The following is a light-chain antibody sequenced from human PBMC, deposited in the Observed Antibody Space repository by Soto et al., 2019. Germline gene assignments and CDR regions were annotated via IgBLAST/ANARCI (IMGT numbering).Light chain of an antibody. J-gene: IGKJ2*01. CDR2: GAS. CDR3: HQYNKWPPT. CDR1: QSVSTV. Sequence: ELVMTQSPASLSLSPGERATLSCRATQSVSTVLAWYQQKPGQAPRLLIYGASTRATDIAARFSGSGSGTEFTLTISSLQSEDFAVYYCHQYNKWPPTFGQGTRLEIK. V-gene: IGKV3-15*01.